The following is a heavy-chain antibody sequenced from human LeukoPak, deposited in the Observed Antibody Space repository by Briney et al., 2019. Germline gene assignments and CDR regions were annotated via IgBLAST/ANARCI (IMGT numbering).Heavy chain of an antibody. J-gene: IGHJ5*02. CDR1: GGSISSYY. V-gene: IGHV4-59*01. CDR2: IYYSGST. CDR3: ARGGGSSSVRWFDP. D-gene: IGHD6-6*01. Sequence: SETLSLTCTVSGGSISSYYWSWIRQPPGKGLEWIGYIYYSGSTNYNPSLESRVTISVDTSKNQFSLKLSSVTAADTAVYYCARGGGSSSVRWFDPWGQGTLVTVSS.